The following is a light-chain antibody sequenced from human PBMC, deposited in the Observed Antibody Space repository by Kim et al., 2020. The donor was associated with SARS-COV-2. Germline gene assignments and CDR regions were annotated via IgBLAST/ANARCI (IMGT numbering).Light chain of an antibody. CDR1: QSVTRNY. V-gene: IGKV3-20*01. J-gene: IGKJ4*01. CDR2: DAS. Sequence: SPGESATLSCRASQSVTRNYLAWYQKKPGQAPRLLIYDASRRATGIPDRFSGSGSGTDFTLTVSRLEPEDFAVYYCQHYDTSPLTFGGGTKVDIK. CDR3: QHYDTSPLT.